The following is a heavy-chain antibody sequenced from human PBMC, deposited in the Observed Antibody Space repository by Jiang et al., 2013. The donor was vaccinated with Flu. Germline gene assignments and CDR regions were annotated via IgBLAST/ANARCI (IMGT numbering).Heavy chain of an antibody. Sequence: SETLSLTCTVSGGSISSSSYYWGWIRQPPGKGLEWIGSIYYSGSTYYNPSLKSRVTISVDTSKNQFSLKLSSVTAADTAVYYCARQLYYYDSSGYRLYAFDIWGQGTMVTVSS. D-gene: IGHD3-22*01. CDR1: GGSISSSSYY. V-gene: IGHV4-39*01. CDR3: ARQLYYYDSSGYRLYAFDI. CDR2: IYYSGST. J-gene: IGHJ3*02.